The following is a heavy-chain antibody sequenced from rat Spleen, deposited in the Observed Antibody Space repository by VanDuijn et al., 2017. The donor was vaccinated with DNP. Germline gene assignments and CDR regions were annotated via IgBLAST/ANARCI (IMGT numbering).Heavy chain of an antibody. D-gene: IGHD4-2*01. CDR3: TTLITGAYWYFDF. J-gene: IGHJ2*01. V-gene: IGHV5-7*01. CDR2: ISYDGSDI. CDR1: GITFSDHN. Sequence: EVQLVESGGGLVQPGRSLKLSCAVSGITFSDHNMAWVRQAPKKGLEWVATISYDGSDIYYRDSVKGRFTMSRDNAKSTLYLQMDSLRSEDTATYYCTTLITGAYWYFDFWGQGVMVTVSS.